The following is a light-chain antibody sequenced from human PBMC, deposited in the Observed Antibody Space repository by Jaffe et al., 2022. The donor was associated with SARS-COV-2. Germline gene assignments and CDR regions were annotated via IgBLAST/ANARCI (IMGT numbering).Light chain of an antibody. Sequence: EIVLTQSPGTLSLSPGERATLSCRASQSVSSSYLAWYQQKPGQAPRLLIYGASSRATGIPDRFSGSGSGTDFTLTISRLEPEDFAVYYCHHGLTFGGGTKVEIK. CDR1: QSVSSSY. CDR3: HHGLT. V-gene: IGKV3-20*01. CDR2: GAS. J-gene: IGKJ4*01.